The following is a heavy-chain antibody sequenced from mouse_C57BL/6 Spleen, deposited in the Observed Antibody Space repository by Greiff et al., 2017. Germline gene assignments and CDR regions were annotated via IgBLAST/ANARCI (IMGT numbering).Heavy chain of an antibody. Sequence: QVQLKQSGPGLVQPSQSLSITCTVSGFSLTSYGVHWVRQSPGKGLEWLGVIWSGGSTDYNAAFISRLSISKDNSKSQVCFKMNSLQADDTAIYYCATAPYYYAMDYWGQGTSVTVSS. CDR2: IWSGGST. CDR1: GFSLTSYG. V-gene: IGHV2-2*01. CDR3: ATAPYYYAMDY. J-gene: IGHJ4*01.